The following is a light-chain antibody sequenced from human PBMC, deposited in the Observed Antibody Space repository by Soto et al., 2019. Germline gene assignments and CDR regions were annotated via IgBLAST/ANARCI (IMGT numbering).Light chain of an antibody. CDR2: GAS. CDR3: HQYNNWPPT. V-gene: IGKV3-15*01. Sequence: EVVMTQSPSTLSVSPGERSTLSCRASQIVDSNLAWYQLKPVQAPRLLIYGASTRATGLPPRFSGSGSGTAFTLTISSLQSEDFAVYTCHQYNNWPPTFGQGTTGDIK. CDR1: QIVDSN. J-gene: IGKJ1*01.